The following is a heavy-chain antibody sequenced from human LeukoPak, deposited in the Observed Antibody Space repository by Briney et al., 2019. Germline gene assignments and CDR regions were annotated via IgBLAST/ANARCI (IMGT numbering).Heavy chain of an antibody. CDR2: ISSSSSYI. V-gene: IGHV3-21*01. J-gene: IGHJ4*02. D-gene: IGHD2-2*01. CDR1: GLTFNKYN. Sequence: PGGSLRLSCAASGLTFNKYNMNWVRQAPGKGLEWVSSISSSSSYIYYADSVKGRFTISRDNAKNSLYLQMNSLGAEDTAVYYYATMPPSGAHNSLDHWGQGTLVTVSS. CDR3: ATMPPSGAHNSLDH.